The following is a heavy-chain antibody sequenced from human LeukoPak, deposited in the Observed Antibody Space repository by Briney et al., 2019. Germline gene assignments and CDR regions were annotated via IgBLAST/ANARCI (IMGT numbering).Heavy chain of an antibody. D-gene: IGHD2-2*01. CDR1: GGSISGYY. V-gene: IGHV4-59*08. Sequence: KSSETLSLTCTVSGGSISGYYWSWIRKPPGMGLEWIGYIYSSGATLYSPSLRSRVTMSVDTSKNHVSLKLSSVTAADTAVYYCATHDPVPLFQRAMDVWGHGTTVTVSS. J-gene: IGHJ6*02. CDR3: ATHDPVPLFQRAMDV. CDR2: IYSSGAT.